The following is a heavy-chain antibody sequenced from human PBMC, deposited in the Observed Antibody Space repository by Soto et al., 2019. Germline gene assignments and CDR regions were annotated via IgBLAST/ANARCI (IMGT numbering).Heavy chain of an antibody. CDR2: IYYSGST. Sequence: SETLSLTCTVSGGSISSGGYYWSWIRQHPGKGLEWIGYIYYSGSTYYNPSLKSRVTISVDTSKNQFSLKLSSVTAADTAVYYCARLDFWSGYPPDYMDVWGKGTTVAVSS. V-gene: IGHV4-31*03. J-gene: IGHJ6*03. D-gene: IGHD3-3*01. CDR3: ARLDFWSGYPPDYMDV. CDR1: GGSISSGGYY.